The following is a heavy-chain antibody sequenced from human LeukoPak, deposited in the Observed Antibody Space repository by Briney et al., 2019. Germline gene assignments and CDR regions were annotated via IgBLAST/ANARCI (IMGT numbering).Heavy chain of an antibody. V-gene: IGHV1-18*01. CDR1: GYTFPSYG. CDR2: VSAYNGNT. Sequence: VKVSCKASGYTFPSYGISWVRQAPGQGLEWMGWVSAYNGNTNYAQKLQGRVTMTTDTSTSTAYMELRSLRSDDTAVYYCARVQYYDILTGPTPVDYWGQGTLVTVSS. CDR3: ARVQYYDILTGPTPVDY. D-gene: IGHD3-9*01. J-gene: IGHJ4*02.